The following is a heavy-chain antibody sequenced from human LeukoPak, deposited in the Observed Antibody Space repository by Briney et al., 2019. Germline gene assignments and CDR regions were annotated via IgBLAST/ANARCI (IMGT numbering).Heavy chain of an antibody. V-gene: IGHV3-23*01. D-gene: IGHD6-19*01. Sequence: GSLRLSCAASGFTFSTYSMTWVRQGPGKGLEWVSSIYPSGDSTFYADSVKGRFAISRDNSKNTLYLQMSSLRTEDTAIYYCAKDVVPDSGWDLDYWGQGTLVTVSS. CDR3: AKDVVPDSGWDLDY. J-gene: IGHJ4*02. CDR2: IYPSGDST. CDR1: GFTFSTYS.